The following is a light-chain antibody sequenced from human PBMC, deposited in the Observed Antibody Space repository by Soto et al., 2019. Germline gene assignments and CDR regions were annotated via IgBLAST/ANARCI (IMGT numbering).Light chain of an antibody. J-gene: IGKJ1*01. CDR3: QQYNSWPET. Sequence: DIQMTQSPSSVSASVGDRVTITCRASQDISSWLAWYQQKPGKAPNLLIYAASSLQSGVPPRFSGSGSGTDFTLTISSLQPEDFAVYYCQQYNSWPETFGQGTKVEIK. V-gene: IGKV1D-12*01. CDR2: AAS. CDR1: QDISSW.